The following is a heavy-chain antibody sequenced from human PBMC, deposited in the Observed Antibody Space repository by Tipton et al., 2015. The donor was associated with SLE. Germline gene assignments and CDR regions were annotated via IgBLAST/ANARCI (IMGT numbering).Heavy chain of an antibody. Sequence: SLRLSCAASGFTFSNYYMSWIRQAPGKGLEWVSYISSSGTIIYYADSVKGRFIVSRDSDSLYLQMNSLGVEDTAVYYCARHPFYYYYMDVWGRGTSVTVSS. CDR3: ARHPFYYYYMDV. CDR1: GFTFSNYY. J-gene: IGHJ6*03. V-gene: IGHV3-11*01. CDR2: ISSSGTII.